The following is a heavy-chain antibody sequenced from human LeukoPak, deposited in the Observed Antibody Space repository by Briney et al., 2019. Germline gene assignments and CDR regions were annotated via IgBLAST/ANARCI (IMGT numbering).Heavy chain of an antibody. CDR2: IKQDGSEK. Sequence: GSLRLSCAASGFTFSSYWMSWVRQAPGKGLEWVANIKQDGSEKYYVDSVKGRFTISRDNAKNSLYLQMNSLRAEDTAVYYCASSIFGVVIDYWGQGTLVTVSS. J-gene: IGHJ4*02. D-gene: IGHD3-3*01. V-gene: IGHV3-7*01. CDR3: ASSIFGVVIDY. CDR1: GFTFSSYW.